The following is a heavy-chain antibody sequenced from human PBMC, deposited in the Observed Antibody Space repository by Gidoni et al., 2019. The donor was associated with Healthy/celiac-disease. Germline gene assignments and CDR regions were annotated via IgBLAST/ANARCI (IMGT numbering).Heavy chain of an antibody. CDR1: RFTFSRYS. CDR2: IRSSSSYI. V-gene: IGHV3-21*01. CDR3: ARGIVGADFDY. J-gene: IGHJ4*02. D-gene: IGHD1-26*01. Sequence: EVQLVESGGGLVQPGGSLRLSCAASRFTFSRYSMNWVRQAPGTGLGWVSSIRSSSSYIYYADSVKGRFTISRDNAKNALYLQMNSLRAEDTAVYYCARGIVGADFDYWGQGTLVTVSS.